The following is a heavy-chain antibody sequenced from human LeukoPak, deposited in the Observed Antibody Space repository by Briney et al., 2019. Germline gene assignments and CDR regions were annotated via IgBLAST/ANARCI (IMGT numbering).Heavy chain of an antibody. CDR3: ARDWGIEAMGGHFYYYGMDV. CDR1: GGSISGYY. J-gene: IGHJ6*02. Sequence: SETLSLTCTVSGGSISGYYWSWVRQPAGKGLEWIGRFYISGSRKYNPSLKSRVTMSVDTSNNQFSLELTSVTAADTAVYYCARDWGIEAMGGHFYYYGMDVWAHGTTVTVS. D-gene: IGHD6-13*01. CDR2: FYISGSR. V-gene: IGHV4-4*07.